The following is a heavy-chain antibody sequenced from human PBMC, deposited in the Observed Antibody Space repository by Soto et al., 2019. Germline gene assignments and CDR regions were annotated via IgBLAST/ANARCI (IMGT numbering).Heavy chain of an antibody. D-gene: IGHD6-19*01. V-gene: IGHV4-31*03. CDR2: IYYSGST. J-gene: IGHJ6*02. CDR3: ARVGWLVVGDFYGMED. CDR1: GGSISSGGYY. Sequence: SETLSLTCTVSGGSISSGGYYWSWIRQHPGKGLEWIGHIYYSGSTNYNPSLKSRVTISVDTSKNQFSLKLSSVTVADTAVYYCARVGWLVVGDFYGMEDWGQGTTVTVSS.